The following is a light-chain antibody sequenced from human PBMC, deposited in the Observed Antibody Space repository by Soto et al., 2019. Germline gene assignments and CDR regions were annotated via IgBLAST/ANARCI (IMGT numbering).Light chain of an antibody. V-gene: IGKV1-9*01. Sequence: DIQLTQSPSFLSASVGDRVTITCRASQGISSYLAWYQQKPGKAPKLLIYAASTLQSGVPSRFSGSGSXTXXXLXXSXLQPEDFATXYCQQLNSYPTFGQGTRLEIK. CDR1: QGISSY. CDR3: QQLNSYPT. J-gene: IGKJ5*01. CDR2: AAS.